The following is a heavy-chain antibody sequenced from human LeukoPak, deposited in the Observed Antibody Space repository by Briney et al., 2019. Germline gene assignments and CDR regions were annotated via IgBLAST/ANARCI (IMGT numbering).Heavy chain of an antibody. CDR3: ARRKGSGRLDAFDI. Sequence: SVKVSCKASGGTFSSYAISWVRQATGQGLEWMGGIIPIFGTANYAQKFQGRVTITADESTSTAYMELSSLRSEDTAVYYCARRKGSGRLDAFDIWGQGTMVTVSS. D-gene: IGHD3-10*01. CDR1: GGTFSSYA. J-gene: IGHJ3*02. V-gene: IGHV1-69*01. CDR2: IIPIFGTA.